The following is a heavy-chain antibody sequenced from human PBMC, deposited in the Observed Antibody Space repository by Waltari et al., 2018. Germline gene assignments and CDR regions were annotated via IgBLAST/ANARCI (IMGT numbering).Heavy chain of an antibody. CDR2: IYYSGIT. CDR3: ARDLVGATIGY. V-gene: IGHV4-31*03. D-gene: IGHD1-26*01. Sequence: QVQLQESGPGLVKPSETLSLTCSVSGGSISRSGLFWSWIRQHPGKGLEWIGDIYYSGITDYKPSLKSRVTISKDTSKNQISLRLAAVTAADTAVYYCARDLVGATIGYWGQGTLVNVSS. J-gene: IGHJ4*02. CDR1: GGSISRSGLF.